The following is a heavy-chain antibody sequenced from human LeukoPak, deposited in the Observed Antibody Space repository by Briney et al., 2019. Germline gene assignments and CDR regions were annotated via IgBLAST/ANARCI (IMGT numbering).Heavy chain of an antibody. V-gene: IGHV4-61*01. Sequence: SETLSLTCAVSGGSVSSGSYYWNWIRQPPGKGLEWIGYISYTGSTNYNPSLKSRVTISVETSKKQISLKLSSVTAADTAVYYCARAWDSSGYRGAFHIWGQGTMVTVSS. J-gene: IGHJ3*02. D-gene: IGHD3-22*01. CDR2: ISYTGST. CDR1: GGSVSSGSYY. CDR3: ARAWDSSGYRGAFHI.